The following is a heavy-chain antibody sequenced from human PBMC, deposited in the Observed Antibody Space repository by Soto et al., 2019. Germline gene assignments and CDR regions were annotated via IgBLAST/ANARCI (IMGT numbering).Heavy chain of an antibody. CDR2: IFANGHT. CDR1: VGSNRETY. Sequence: WEPLSLPCIVSVGSNRETYWNWFRQPPGKGLEWIGLIFANGHTDYNPSLKSRVTMSVDASKNQFSLRLTSMTAADTAVYYCVASLAASGLNWLDPWGRGTLVTVSS. J-gene: IGHJ5*02. V-gene: IGHV4-4*07. CDR3: VASLAASGLNWLDP. D-gene: IGHD6-13*01.